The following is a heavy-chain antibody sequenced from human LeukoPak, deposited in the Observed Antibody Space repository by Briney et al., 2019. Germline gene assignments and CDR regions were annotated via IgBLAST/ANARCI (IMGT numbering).Heavy chain of an antibody. CDR3: ARRGDPWGYYFDY. J-gene: IGHJ4*02. CDR1: GGFISSSSSY. Sequence: SETLSLTCTVSGGFISSSSSYWGWIRQPPGKGLEWIGSIYYSGSTYYNPSLKSRVTISVDTSKNQFSLKLSSVTAADTAVYYCARRGDPWGYYFDYWGQGTLVTVSS. CDR2: IYYSGST. V-gene: IGHV4-39*07. D-gene: IGHD7-27*01.